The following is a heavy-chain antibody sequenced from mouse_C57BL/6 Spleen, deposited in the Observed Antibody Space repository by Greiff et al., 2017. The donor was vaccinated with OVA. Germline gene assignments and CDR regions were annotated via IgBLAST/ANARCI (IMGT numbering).Heavy chain of an antibody. CDR1: GYTFTSYW. V-gene: IGHV1-59*01. Sequence: QVQLQQPGAELVRPGTSVKLSCKASGYTFTSYWMHWVKQRPGQGLEWIGVIDPSDSYTNYNQKFKGKATLTVDTSSSTAYMQLSSLTSEDSAVYYCARGDYDRGFAYWGQGTLVTVSA. J-gene: IGHJ3*01. CDR3: ARGDYDRGFAY. CDR2: IDPSDSYT. D-gene: IGHD2-4*01.